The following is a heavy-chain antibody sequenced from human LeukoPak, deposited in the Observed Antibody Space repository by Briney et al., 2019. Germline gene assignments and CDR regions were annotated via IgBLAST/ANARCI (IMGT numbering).Heavy chain of an antibody. CDR1: GYTFSGYY. J-gene: IGHJ4*02. V-gene: IGHV1-2*02. CDR2: INPSSGGS. CDR3: ARESSQDYDFWSGKSGDY. D-gene: IGHD3-3*01. Sequence: ASVKVSCKASGYTFSGYYMHWVRQAPGQGLEWMGWINPSSGGSNSPQKFQGRVTMTRDTSISTAYMELSSLRSEDTAVYYCARESSQDYDFWSGKSGDYWGQGTLVTVSS.